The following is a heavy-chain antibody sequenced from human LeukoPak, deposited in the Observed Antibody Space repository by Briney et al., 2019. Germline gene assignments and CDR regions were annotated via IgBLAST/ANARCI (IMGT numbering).Heavy chain of an antibody. J-gene: IGHJ1*01. CDR2: INPDGTDT. D-gene: IGHD3-10*01. CDR1: GFTLSGAW. V-gene: IGHV3-74*01. Sequence: GGSLRLSCAASGFTLSGAWMHWVRQAPGKGLVWVSRINPDGTDTRYADSMKGRFTISRDDAKNTLYLHMNSLRAEDTAVYYCARVSGPGLDEYFHLWGQGTLVTVSS. CDR3: ARVSGPGLDEYFHL.